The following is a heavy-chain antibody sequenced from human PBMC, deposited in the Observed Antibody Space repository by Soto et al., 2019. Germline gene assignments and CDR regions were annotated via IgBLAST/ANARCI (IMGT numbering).Heavy chain of an antibody. J-gene: IGHJ4*02. V-gene: IGHV3-21*01. CDR2: ISSSSSYI. CDR1: GFTFSSYS. CDR3: ARVLDSSGYPY. D-gene: IGHD3-22*01. Sequence: GGSLRLSCAASGFTFSSYSMNWVRQAPGKGLEWVSSISSSSSYIYYADSVKGRFTISRDNAKNSLYLQMNSLRAEDTAVYYCARVLDSSGYPYWGQGTLVTVSS.